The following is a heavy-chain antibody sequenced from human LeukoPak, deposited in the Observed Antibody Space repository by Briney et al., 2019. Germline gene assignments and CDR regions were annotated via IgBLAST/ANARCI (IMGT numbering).Heavy chain of an antibody. D-gene: IGHD6-6*01. J-gene: IGHJ4*02. Sequence: SETLSLTCAVYGGSFSGYYWSWIRQPPGKGLEWIGEINHSGSTNYNPSLKSRVTISVDTSKNQFSLKLGSVTAADTAVYYCARGLSRRSSSFGDYWGQGTLVTVSS. CDR1: GGSFSGYY. CDR3: ARGLSRRSSSFGDY. CDR2: INHSGST. V-gene: IGHV4-34*01.